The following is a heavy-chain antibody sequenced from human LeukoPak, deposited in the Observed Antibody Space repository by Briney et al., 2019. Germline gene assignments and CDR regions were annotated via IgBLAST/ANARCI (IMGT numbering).Heavy chain of an antibody. Sequence: GGSLRLSCAASGFTFSSYAMSWVRQAPGKGLEWVSAISGSGGSTYYADSVKGRFTISRDNSKNTLYLQMNSLRAEDTAVYYCAKGDGYSSSWYHPGPFDYWGQGTLVTVPS. CDR3: AKGDGYSSSWYHPGPFDY. J-gene: IGHJ4*02. CDR1: GFTFSSYA. V-gene: IGHV3-23*01. CDR2: ISGSGGST. D-gene: IGHD6-13*01.